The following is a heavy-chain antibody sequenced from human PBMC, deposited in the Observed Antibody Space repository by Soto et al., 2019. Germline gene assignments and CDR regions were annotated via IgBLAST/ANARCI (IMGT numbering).Heavy chain of an antibody. V-gene: IGHV4-59*08. D-gene: IGHD1-26*01. Sequence: SETLSLTCTVSGGSISSYYWSWIRQPPGKGLEWIGYIYYSGSTNYNPSLKSRVTISVDTSKNQFSLKLSSVTAADTAVYYCARHEGGDYFDYWGQGTLVTVSS. J-gene: IGHJ4*02. CDR2: IYYSGST. CDR3: ARHEGGDYFDY. CDR1: GGSISSYY.